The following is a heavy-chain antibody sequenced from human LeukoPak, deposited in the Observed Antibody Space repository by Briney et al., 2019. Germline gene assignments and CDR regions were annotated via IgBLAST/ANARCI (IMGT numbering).Heavy chain of an antibody. CDR1: GYTFTSYG. CDR3: ARGRTHRYNWNTRDIDGFDI. V-gene: IGHV1-18*01. J-gene: IGHJ3*02. CDR2: ITTYSGNT. D-gene: IGHD1-1*01. Sequence: GASVKVSCKASGYTFTSYGITWVRQAPGQGLEWMGWITTYSGNTNYAQQLQGRVTMTTDTSTNTAYMDLRSLRSDDTAVYYCARGRTHRYNWNTRDIDGFDIWGQGTMVTVSS.